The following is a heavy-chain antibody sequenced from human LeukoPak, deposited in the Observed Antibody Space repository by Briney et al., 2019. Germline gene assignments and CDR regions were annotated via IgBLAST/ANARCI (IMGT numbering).Heavy chain of an antibody. D-gene: IGHD6-19*01. CDR3: AKGSSGWRFDY. J-gene: IGHJ4*02. Sequence: GGSLRLSCGASGFTFSSYGMHWVRQAPGKGLEWVAVISYDGSNKNHADSVKGRFTISRDNSKNTLYLQMNSLRAEDTAVYYCAKGSSGWRFDYWGQGTLVTVSS. CDR1: GFTFSSYG. V-gene: IGHV3-30*18. CDR2: ISYDGSNK.